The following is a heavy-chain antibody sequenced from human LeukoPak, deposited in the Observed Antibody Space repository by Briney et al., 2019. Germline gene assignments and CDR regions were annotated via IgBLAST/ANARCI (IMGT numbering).Heavy chain of an antibody. D-gene: IGHD3-22*01. J-gene: IGHJ6*03. CDR2: IYTSGST. CDR3: ARERPPYYYDSSGYYPYYYYMDV. Sequence: RTSQTLSLTCTVSGGSISSGSYYWSWIRQPAGKGLEWIGRIYTSGSTNYNPSLKSRVTISVDTSKNQFSLKLSSVTAADTAVYYCARERPPYYYDSSGYYPYYYYMDVWGKGTTVTVSS. V-gene: IGHV4-61*02. CDR1: GGSISSGSYY.